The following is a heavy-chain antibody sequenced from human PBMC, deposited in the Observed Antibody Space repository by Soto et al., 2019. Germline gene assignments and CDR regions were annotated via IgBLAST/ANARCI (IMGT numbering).Heavy chain of an antibody. J-gene: IGHJ4*02. D-gene: IGHD1-1*01. CDR1: GCSLSSGGYS. Sequence: PSETLSLTCAVSGCSLSSGGYSWSWIRQPPGKGLEWIGYIYHSGSTYYNPSLKSRVTISVDTSKNQFSLKLSSVTAADTAVYYCARDPMRYPTYFDYWGQGTLVTVSS. CDR3: ARDPMRYPTYFDY. CDR2: IYHSGST. V-gene: IGHV4-30-2*05.